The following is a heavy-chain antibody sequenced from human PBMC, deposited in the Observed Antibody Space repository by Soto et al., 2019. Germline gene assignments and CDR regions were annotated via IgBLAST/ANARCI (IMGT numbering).Heavy chain of an antibody. Sequence: GESLKISCKGSGYSFTSYWIGWVRQMPGKGLEWMGIIYPGDSDTRYSPSFQGQVTISADMSISTAYLQWSSLEASDTAMYDGARRVDANYDILTGDYSGDYYYGMDVWGQGTTVTVSS. CDR2: IYPGDSDT. V-gene: IGHV5-51*01. J-gene: IGHJ6*02. D-gene: IGHD3-9*01. CDR3: ARRVDANYDILTGDYSGDYYYGMDV. CDR1: GYSFTSYW.